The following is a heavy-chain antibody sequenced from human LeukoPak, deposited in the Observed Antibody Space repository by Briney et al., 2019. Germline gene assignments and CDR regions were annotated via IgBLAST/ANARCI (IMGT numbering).Heavy chain of an antibody. J-gene: IGHJ4*02. CDR2: IGGGSTYT. CDR1: GFTFSSYS. Sequence: GGSLRLSCAASGFTFSSYSMNWVRQAPGKGLEWVSSIGGGSTYTHYADSVKGRFTISRDNAKNSLYLQMNSLRAEDTAVYYCARAAADRGDFDYWGQGTLVTVSS. CDR3: ARAAADRGDFDY. V-gene: IGHV3-21*01. D-gene: IGHD6-13*01.